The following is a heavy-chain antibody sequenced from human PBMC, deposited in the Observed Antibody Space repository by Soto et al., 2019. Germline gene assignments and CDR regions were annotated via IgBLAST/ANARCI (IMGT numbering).Heavy chain of an antibody. CDR1: GVTFSNYA. CDR2: LSGSGGTT. CDR3: AKQRADYGSGADTFYFDS. D-gene: IGHD3-10*01. J-gene: IGHJ4*02. Sequence: PGGSLRLSCTVSGVTFSNYAINWVRQAPGKGLERVSSLSGSGGTTYYADSVKGRVMISRDNSKNTLYLLMNSLRAEDTALYYCAKQRADYGSGADTFYFDSWGQGALVTVSS. V-gene: IGHV3-23*01.